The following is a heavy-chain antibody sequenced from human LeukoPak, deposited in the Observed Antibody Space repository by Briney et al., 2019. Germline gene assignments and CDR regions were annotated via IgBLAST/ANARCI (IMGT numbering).Heavy chain of an antibody. D-gene: IGHD7-27*01. Sequence: ASVNVSCKASGYTFTSYDFNWVRQAPGQRPEWMGWMSPNSGDTGYAQKFQDRATMTRNTSISTAYMELSSLRSDDTAVYYCARGPPNWGYDYWGPGTLVTVSS. J-gene: IGHJ4*02. CDR3: ARGPPNWGYDY. CDR1: GYTFTSYD. V-gene: IGHV1-8*01. CDR2: MSPNSGDT.